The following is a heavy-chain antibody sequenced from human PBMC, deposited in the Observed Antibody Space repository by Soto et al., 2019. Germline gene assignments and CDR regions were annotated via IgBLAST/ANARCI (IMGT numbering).Heavy chain of an antibody. J-gene: IGHJ5*02. V-gene: IGHV4-59*01. CDR1: GGSINSYY. Sequence: QVQLQESGPGLVKPSETLSLTCTVSGGSINSYYWSWIRQPPGKGLECIGYIYYSGSTNYNPSLKSRVTISVDTSTNQFSLKPSSVTAADTAVYFCARDSGPSGWFDPWGQGTLVTVSS. D-gene: IGHD1-26*01. CDR2: IYYSGST. CDR3: ARDSGPSGWFDP.